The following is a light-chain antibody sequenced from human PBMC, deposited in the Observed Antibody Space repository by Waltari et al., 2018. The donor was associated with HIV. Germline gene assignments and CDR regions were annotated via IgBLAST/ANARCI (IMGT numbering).Light chain of an antibody. CDR2: EVS. CDR1: STDVGGFNY. V-gene: IGLV2-8*01. CDR3: SSYAGRITWM. J-gene: IGLJ3*02. Sequence: QSALTKPPSASGSPGQSVTISCTGTSTDVGGFNYVPGSQQHPGKAPKIIIYEVSQRPSGVPDRVSGCESGNTSSLTVSGLQAEYEADYYCSSYAGRITWMFGGGTKLTVL.